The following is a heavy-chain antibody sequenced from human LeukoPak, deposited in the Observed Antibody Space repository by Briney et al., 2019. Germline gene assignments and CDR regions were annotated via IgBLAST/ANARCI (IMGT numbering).Heavy chain of an antibody. D-gene: IGHD5-18*01. CDR3: AKDRRYSYGYVDY. V-gene: IGHV3-30*18. Sequence: HSGGSLRLSCAAFGFTFSSYGMHWVRQAPGKGLEWVAVISYDGSNKYYADSVKGRFTISRDNSKNTLYLQMNSLRAEDTAVYYCAKDRRYSYGYVDYWGQGTLVTVSS. J-gene: IGHJ4*02. CDR1: GFTFSSYG. CDR2: ISYDGSNK.